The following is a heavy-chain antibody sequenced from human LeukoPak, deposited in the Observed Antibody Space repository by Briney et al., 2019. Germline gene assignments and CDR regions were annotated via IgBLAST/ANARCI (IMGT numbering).Heavy chain of an antibody. J-gene: IGHJ6*03. CDR2: ISAYNGNT. D-gene: IGHD2-2*01. CDR3: ARSRVVVPAALPPLSYYMDV. V-gene: IGHV1-18*01. Sequence: ASVKVSCKASGYTFTSYGISWVRQAPGQGLEWMGWISAYNGNTNYAQNLQGRVTMTTDTSTSTAYMELRSLGSDDTAVYYCARSRVVVPAALPPLSYYMDVWGKGTTVTVSS. CDR1: GYTFTSYG.